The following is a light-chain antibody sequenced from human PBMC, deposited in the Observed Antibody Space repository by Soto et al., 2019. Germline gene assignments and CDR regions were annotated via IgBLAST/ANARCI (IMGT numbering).Light chain of an antibody. J-gene: IGKJ5*01. CDR2: AAS. CDR1: QGIDSS. Sequence: ILLTQSPSSQSSSVGDRVTITCRASQGIDSSFAWYQQKPGKAPKLLIYAASSLQSGVPSRFSGSGSGTDGTLTISSLKTEDFSTYDCQQHNSYTITFGQGTRLEIK. CDR3: QQHNSYTIT. V-gene: IGKV1-9*01.